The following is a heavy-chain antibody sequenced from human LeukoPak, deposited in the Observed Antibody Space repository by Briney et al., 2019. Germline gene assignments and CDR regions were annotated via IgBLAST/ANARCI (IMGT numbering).Heavy chain of an antibody. CDR2: IWYDGSNK. V-gene: IGHV3-33*01. D-gene: IGHD6-13*01. J-gene: IGHJ4*02. Sequence: GGSLRLSCAASGFTFSSYGMHWVRQAPGKGLEWAAVIWYDGSNKYYADPVKGRFTISRDNSKNTLYLQMNSLRAEDTAVYYCARDPQQLVRGYFDYWGQGTLVTVSS. CDR1: GFTFSSYG. CDR3: ARDPQQLVRGYFDY.